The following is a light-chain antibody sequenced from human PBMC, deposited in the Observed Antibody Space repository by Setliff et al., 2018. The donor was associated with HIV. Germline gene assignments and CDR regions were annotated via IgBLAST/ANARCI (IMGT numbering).Light chain of an antibody. CDR2: EVS. Sequence: QSALTQPASVSGSPGQSITISCTGTSSDVGGYNSVSWYQQHPGKAPKLMIYEVSNRPSGVSNRFSGSKSGNTASLTISGLQAEDEADYYCSSYTGSNTLVFGTGTKGTV. V-gene: IGLV2-14*01. CDR3: SSYTGSNTLV. CDR1: SSDVGGYNS. J-gene: IGLJ1*01.